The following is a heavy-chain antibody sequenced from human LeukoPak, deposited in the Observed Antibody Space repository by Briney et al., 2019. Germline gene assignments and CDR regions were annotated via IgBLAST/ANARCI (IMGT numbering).Heavy chain of an antibody. CDR1: GGTFSSYT. D-gene: IGHD2-2*01. J-gene: IGHJ3*02. CDR3: AREKGYCSSTSCFDAFDI. Sequence: SVKVSCKASGGTFSSYTIRWLRQAPGQGLEWMGRIIPILGIANYAQKFQGRVTITADKSTSTAYMELSSLRSEDTAVYYCAREKGYCSSTSCFDAFDIWGQGTMVTVSS. V-gene: IGHV1-69*04. CDR2: IIPILGIA.